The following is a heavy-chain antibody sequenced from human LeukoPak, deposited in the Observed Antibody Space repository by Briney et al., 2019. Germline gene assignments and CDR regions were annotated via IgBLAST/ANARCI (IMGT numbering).Heavy chain of an antibody. CDR1: GFTFSSYT. Sequence: GGSLRLSCAASGFTFSSYTMNWVRQAPGKGLEWVSSISSSSSYIFYADSVKGRFTISRDNAKNSVFLQMNSLRAGDTAVYYCARASQLTWIPDYWGQGTLVTVSS. J-gene: IGHJ4*02. CDR3: ARASQLTWIPDY. V-gene: IGHV3-21*01. D-gene: IGHD5-18*01. CDR2: ISSSSSYI.